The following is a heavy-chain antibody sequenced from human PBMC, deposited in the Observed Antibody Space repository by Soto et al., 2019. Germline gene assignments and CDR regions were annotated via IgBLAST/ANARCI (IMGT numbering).Heavy chain of an antibody. V-gene: IGHV3-74*01. CDR1: GFTFSSYW. Sequence: GGSLRLSCAASGFTFSSYWMHWVRQAPGKGLVWVSRINSDGSSTSYADSVKGRFTISRDNAKNTRYLQMNSLRAEDTAVYYCASSKIIMPSQAPYYDFWSGPNHGDYYGMDVWGQGTTVTVSS. CDR2: INSDGSST. D-gene: IGHD3-3*01. CDR3: ASSKIIMPSQAPYYDFWSGPNHGDYYGMDV. J-gene: IGHJ6*02.